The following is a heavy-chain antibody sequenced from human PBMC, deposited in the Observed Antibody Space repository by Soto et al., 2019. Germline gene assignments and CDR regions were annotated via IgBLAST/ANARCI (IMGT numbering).Heavy chain of an antibody. CDR1: GFTFTSSA. CDR3: AAPSRDCSSTSCYERRFFYMDV. V-gene: IGHV1-58*02. Sequence: SVKVSCKASGFTFTSSAMQWVRQARGQRLEWIGWIVVGSGNTNYAQKFQERVTITRDMSTSTAYMELSSLRSEDTAVYYCAAPSRDCSSTSCYERRFFYMDVWRQGTTLSLSS. D-gene: IGHD2-2*01. CDR2: IVVGSGNT. J-gene: IGHJ6*03.